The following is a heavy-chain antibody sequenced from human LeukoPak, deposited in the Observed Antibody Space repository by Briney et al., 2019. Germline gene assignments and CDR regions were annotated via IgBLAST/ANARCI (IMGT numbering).Heavy chain of an antibody. J-gene: IGHJ4*02. Sequence: PGGSLRLSCAASGFTFSSYGMSWVRQAPGKGLEWVSAISGSGGSTYYADSVKGRFTISRDNSKNTLYLQMNSLRAEDTAVYYCAKDNARGSMVRGAWDYWGQGTLVTVSS. V-gene: IGHV3-23*01. CDR3: AKDNARGSMVRGAWDY. CDR1: GFTFSSYG. D-gene: IGHD3-10*01. CDR2: ISGSGGST.